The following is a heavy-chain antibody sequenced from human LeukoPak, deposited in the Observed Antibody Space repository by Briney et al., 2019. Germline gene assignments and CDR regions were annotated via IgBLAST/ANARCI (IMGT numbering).Heavy chain of an antibody. Sequence: PGGSLRLFCAASGFTLSTYWMNWVRQSPGKGLEWVAYIREDGSHKNCVDSVRGRLTIYRDSAKNCVSLNLNTQSTADARMYFCARGGTWGSFDYWGQGTLVTVSS. CDR1: GFTLSTYW. CDR3: ARGGTWGSFDY. V-gene: IGHV3-7*01. D-gene: IGHD3-16*01. CDR2: IREDGSHK. J-gene: IGHJ4*02.